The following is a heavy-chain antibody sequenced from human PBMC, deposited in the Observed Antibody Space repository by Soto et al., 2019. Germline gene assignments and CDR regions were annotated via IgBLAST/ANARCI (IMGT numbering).Heavy chain of an antibody. V-gene: IGHV3-53*04. Sequence: EVQLVESGGGLVQPGGSLRLSCAASGFTVSSNYMSWVRQAPGKGLEWDSVIYSGGSTYYADSVKGRFTISRHNSKNTLVLQMNSLRVEETAVDYCAREWAVAHFDYWGQGTLVTVSS. CDR3: AREWAVAHFDY. J-gene: IGHJ4*02. CDR1: GFTVSSNY. CDR2: IYSGGST. D-gene: IGHD6-19*01.